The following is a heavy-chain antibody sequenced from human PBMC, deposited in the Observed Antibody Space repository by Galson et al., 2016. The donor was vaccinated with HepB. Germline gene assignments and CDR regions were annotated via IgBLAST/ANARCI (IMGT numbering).Heavy chain of an antibody. CDR3: ARHVRQLARIYYYYYYYMDV. CDR2: IYYDENS. J-gene: IGHJ6*03. V-gene: IGHV4-39*01. D-gene: IGHD6-13*01. CDR1: GGSISSGGYY. Sequence: TLSLTCTVSGGSISSGGYYWSWIRQHPGKGLEWIGSIYYDENSFYNPSLKSRVTISVDRSKNQFSLKLSSVTAADTAVYYCARHVRQLARIYYYYYYYMDVWGKGTTVTVSS.